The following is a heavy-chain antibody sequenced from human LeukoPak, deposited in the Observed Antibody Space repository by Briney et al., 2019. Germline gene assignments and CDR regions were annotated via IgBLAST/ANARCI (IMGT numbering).Heavy chain of an antibody. D-gene: IGHD6-19*01. J-gene: IGHJ4*02. Sequence: PGGSLRLSCAASGFTFDDYAMHWVRQAPGKSLEWVSGISWNSGSIGYADSVKGRFTISRDNAKNSLYLQMNSLRAEDTALYYCAKDLTLDASGYFDYWGQGTLVTVSS. V-gene: IGHV3-9*01. CDR3: AKDLTLDASGYFDY. CDR1: GFTFDDYA. CDR2: ISWNSGSI.